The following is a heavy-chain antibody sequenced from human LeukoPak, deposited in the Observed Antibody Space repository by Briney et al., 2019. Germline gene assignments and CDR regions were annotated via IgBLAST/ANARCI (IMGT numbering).Heavy chain of an antibody. V-gene: IGHV4-39*01. CDR1: GVSITTSTHY. J-gene: IGHJ4*02. Sequence: PSETLSLTCTVSGVSITTSTHYWAWTRQPPGKGLEWIAGMFYRGSTYYNASLRSRVTLSVDTSMNQFSLKLSSVTASDTATFYCVRQGGWGGAASLIEFWGQGILVTVSS. CDR2: MFYRGST. CDR3: VRQGGWGGAASLIEF. D-gene: IGHD2-15*01.